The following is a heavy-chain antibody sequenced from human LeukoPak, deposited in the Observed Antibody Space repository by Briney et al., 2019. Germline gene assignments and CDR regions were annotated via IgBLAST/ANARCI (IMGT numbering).Heavy chain of an antibody. J-gene: IGHJ4*02. Sequence: ASVKVSRKASGYTFTSYDINWVRQATGQGLEWMGWMNPNSGNTGYAQKFQGRVTITRNTSISTAYLELSSLRSEDTAVYYCARRSGYSYYFDYWGQGTLVTVSS. D-gene: IGHD3-3*01. V-gene: IGHV1-8*03. CDR2: MNPNSGNT. CDR3: ARRSGYSYYFDY. CDR1: GYTFTSYD.